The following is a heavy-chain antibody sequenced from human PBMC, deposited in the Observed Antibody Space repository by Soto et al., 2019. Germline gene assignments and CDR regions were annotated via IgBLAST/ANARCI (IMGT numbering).Heavy chain of an antibody. CDR1: GGIFSKYS. V-gene: IGHV1-69*12. J-gene: IGHJ5*02. CDR2: IIPMFDTA. D-gene: IGHD3-9*01. Sequence: QVQLVQSGAEVKKPGSSVKVSCKASGGIFSKYSISWVRQAPGQGLEWMGGIIPMFDTAYYSPRFQGRATIRAEESTSPAYMELSGLGSEDTAVYYGAREWSDILTGSGLDPWGQGTLVTVSS. CDR3: AREWSDILTGSGLDP.